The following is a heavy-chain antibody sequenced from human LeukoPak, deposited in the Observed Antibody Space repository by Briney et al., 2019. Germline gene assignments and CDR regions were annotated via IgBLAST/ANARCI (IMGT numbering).Heavy chain of an antibody. J-gene: IGHJ5*02. CDR1: GYTFTSYD. Sequence: ASVKVSCKASGYTFTSYDINWVRQATGQGLEWMGWMNPNSGNTGYAQKFQGRVTMTRNTSISTAYMELSSLRSEDTAVYYCARVPYYYGSGTQPYDWFDPWGQGTLVTVSS. D-gene: IGHD3-10*01. CDR3: ARVPYYYGSGTQPYDWFDP. CDR2: MNPNSGNT. V-gene: IGHV1-8*01.